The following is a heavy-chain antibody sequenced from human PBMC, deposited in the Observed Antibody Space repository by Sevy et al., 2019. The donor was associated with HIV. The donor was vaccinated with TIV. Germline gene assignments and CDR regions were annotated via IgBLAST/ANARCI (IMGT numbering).Heavy chain of an antibody. V-gene: IGHV3-23*01. CDR2: ISGNGGYT. D-gene: IGHD3-22*01. Sequence: GGSLRLSCTASGLTFSSYVMSWVRQAPGKGVEWVSTISGNGGYTYGADSVKGRFTISRDNSKNTVYLQMNSLTVEDTAMYYCAKEYSSGYSWGQGILVTVSS. J-gene: IGHJ4*02. CDR1: GLTFSSYV. CDR3: AKEYSSGYS.